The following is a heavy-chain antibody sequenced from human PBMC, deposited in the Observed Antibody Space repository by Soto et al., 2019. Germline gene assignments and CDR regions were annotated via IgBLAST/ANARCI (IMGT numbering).Heavy chain of an antibody. J-gene: IGHJ3*02. CDR2: IKQEGSEK. Sequence: GGSLRLSCAASGFTFSTYWMSWVRQAPGKGLEWVANIKQEGSEKYYVDSVKGRFTIARDNAKNSLYLQMNSLRAEDTAVYYCARGGRRSGSYADAFDIWGQGTMVTVSS. CDR1: GFTFSTYW. CDR3: ARGGRRSGSYADAFDI. D-gene: IGHD1-26*01. V-gene: IGHV3-7*03.